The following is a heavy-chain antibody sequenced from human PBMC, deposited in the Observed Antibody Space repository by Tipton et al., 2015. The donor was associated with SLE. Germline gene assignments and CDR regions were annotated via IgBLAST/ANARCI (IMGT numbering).Heavy chain of an antibody. CDR3: ARWWGVDSVTPRFDP. CDR1: CGSTTSGGFY. V-gene: IGHV4-31*03. Sequence: TLSLTCPVSCGSTTSGGFYCWWVRQPPGKGLEWIWSINYSGSTYYNPSLPSRVDISSDTSKNHFSLRLSSVTAADTAVYYCARWWGVDSVTPRFDPWGEGTLVTVSS. D-gene: IGHD4-17*01. J-gene: IGHJ5*02. CDR2: INYSGST.